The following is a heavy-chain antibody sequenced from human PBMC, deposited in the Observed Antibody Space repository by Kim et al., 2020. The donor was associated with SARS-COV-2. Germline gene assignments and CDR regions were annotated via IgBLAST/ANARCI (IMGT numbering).Heavy chain of an antibody. CDR3: ARAWFGELKWFDP. CDR2: INHSGST. Sequence: SETLSLTCAVYGGSFSGYYWSWIRQPPGKGLEWIGEINHSGSTNYNPSLKSRVTISVDTSKNQFSLKLSSVTAADTAVYYCARAWFGELKWFDPWGQGTLVTVSS. CDR1: GGSFSGYY. J-gene: IGHJ5*02. V-gene: IGHV4-34*01. D-gene: IGHD3-10*01.